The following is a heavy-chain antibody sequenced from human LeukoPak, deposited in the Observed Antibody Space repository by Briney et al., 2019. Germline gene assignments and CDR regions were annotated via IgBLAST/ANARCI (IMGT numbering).Heavy chain of an antibody. D-gene: IGHD4-17*01. CDR2: ISYDGSNK. CDR1: GFTFSSYA. V-gene: IGHV3-30-3*01. J-gene: IGHJ4*02. CDR3: ARDDYGDYTRFDY. Sequence: GGSLRLSCAASGFTFSSYAMHWVRQAPGKGLEWVAVISYDGSNKYYADSVKGRFTISRDNSKNTLYLQMNSLRAEDTAVHYCARDDYGDYTRFDYWGQGTLVTVSS.